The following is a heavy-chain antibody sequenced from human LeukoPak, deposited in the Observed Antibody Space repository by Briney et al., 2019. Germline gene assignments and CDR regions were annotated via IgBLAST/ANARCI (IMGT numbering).Heavy chain of an antibody. CDR1: GYTFTGYS. CDR2: INPNSGGG. D-gene: IGHD3-22*01. V-gene: IGHV1-2*02. J-gene: IGHJ5*02. CDR3: AAYYYGSRGYYPKGS. Sequence: ASVKVSCKASGYTFTGYSMHWVRQAPGQGLEYMGWINPNSGGGNYAQRFQGRVTMTRDTSISTAYMELSGLRSDDTAIYYCAAYYYGSRGYYPKGSWGQGTLVTVSS.